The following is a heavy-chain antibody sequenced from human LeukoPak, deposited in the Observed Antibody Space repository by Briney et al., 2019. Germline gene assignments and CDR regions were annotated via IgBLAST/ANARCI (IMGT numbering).Heavy chain of an antibody. CDR1: GYIFTNYY. J-gene: IGHJ6*02. CDR2: INPSGGST. Sequence: WASVKVSCKASGYIFTNYYMHWVRQAPGQGLEWMGTINPSGGSTTYAQKFQGRVTMTRDTSTSTAYMELRSLRSDDTAVYYCASCGYDGVRDYYYYGMDVWGQGTTVTVSS. V-gene: IGHV1-46*01. CDR3: ASCGYDGVRDYYYYGMDV. D-gene: IGHD5-12*01.